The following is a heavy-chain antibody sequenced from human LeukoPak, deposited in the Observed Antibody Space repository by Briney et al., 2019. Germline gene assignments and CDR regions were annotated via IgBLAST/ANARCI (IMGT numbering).Heavy chain of an antibody. CDR2: ISYDGSNK. J-gene: IGHJ5*02. Sequence: PGGSLRLSCAASGFTFSSHGMHWVRQAPGKGLEWVAVISYDGSNKYYADSVKGRFTISRDNSKNTLYLQMNSLRAEDTAVYYCAKDPTIFGVVTPPNVWFDPWGQGTLVTVSS. CDR1: GFTFSSHG. D-gene: IGHD3-3*01. CDR3: AKDPTIFGVVTPPNVWFDP. V-gene: IGHV3-30*18.